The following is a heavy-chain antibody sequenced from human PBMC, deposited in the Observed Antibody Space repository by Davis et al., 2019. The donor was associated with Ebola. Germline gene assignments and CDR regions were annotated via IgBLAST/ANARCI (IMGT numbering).Heavy chain of an antibody. D-gene: IGHD4-17*01. CDR1: GGSISSSSYY. CDR3: AREGGGVTTLYYYGMDV. V-gene: IGHV4-39*07. CDR2: IYYSGST. Sequence: SETLSLTCTVSGGSISSSSYYWGWIRQPPGKGLEWIGSIYYSGSTYYNPSLKSRVTISVDTSKNQFSLKLSSVTAADTAVYYCAREGGGVTTLYYYGMDVWGQGTTVTVSS. J-gene: IGHJ6*02.